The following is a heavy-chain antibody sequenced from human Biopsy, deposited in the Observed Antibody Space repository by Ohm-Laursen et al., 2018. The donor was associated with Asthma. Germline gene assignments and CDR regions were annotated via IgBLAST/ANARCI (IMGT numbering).Heavy chain of an antibody. CDR1: PGSFSGFF. Sequence: GTLSLTCNVYPGSFSGFFWTWIRQSPGKGLEWIGETNERGVTNNNPSLKSRVIISIDTYWNRVSLKLTSVTAADTAVYYCARGPELDVWGQGTTVTVSS. V-gene: IGHV4-34*01. J-gene: IGHJ6*02. CDR2: TNERGVT. CDR3: ARGPELDV.